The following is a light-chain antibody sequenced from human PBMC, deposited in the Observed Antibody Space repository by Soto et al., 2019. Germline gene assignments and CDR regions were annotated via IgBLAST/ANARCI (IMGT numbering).Light chain of an antibody. Sequence: EIVMTQSPATLSVSPGERATLSCRASQSVSSNLARYQQKPGQAPRLLIYGASTRATGIPARFSGSGSGTEFTLTISSLQSEDFAVYYCQQYNYWRTFGQGTKVEVK. CDR1: QSVSSN. V-gene: IGKV3-15*01. J-gene: IGKJ1*01. CDR2: GAS. CDR3: QQYNYWRT.